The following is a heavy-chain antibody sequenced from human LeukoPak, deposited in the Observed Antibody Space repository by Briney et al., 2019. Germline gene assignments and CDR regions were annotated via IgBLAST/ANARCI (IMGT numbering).Heavy chain of an antibody. CDR2: IIPILGIA. D-gene: IGHD4-23*01. V-gene: IGHV1-69*04. Sequence: ASVKVSCKASGGTFSSYAISWVRQAPGQGLEWMGRIIPILGIANYAQKFQGRVTITADKSTSTAYMELSSLRSEDTAVYYCARVGAVTVVNWEEEYFQHWGQGTLVTVSS. CDR1: GGTFSSYA. J-gene: IGHJ1*01. CDR3: ARVGAVTVVNWEEEYFQH.